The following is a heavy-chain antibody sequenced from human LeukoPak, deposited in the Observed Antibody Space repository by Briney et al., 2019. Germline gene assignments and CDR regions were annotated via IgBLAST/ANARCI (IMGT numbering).Heavy chain of an antibody. V-gene: IGHV3-23*01. J-gene: IGHJ6*02. CDR2: ISSSGAST. Sequence: GGSLRLSCAASGFTFSSYAMSWVRQAPGKGLEWVSSISSSGASTFYADSVKGRFTISRDNSKHTLSLQMNSLRAEDTALYYCAKDSEISIVRIVVIIGGLDVWGQGTTVTVSS. CDR3: AKDSEISIVRIVVIIGGLDV. CDR1: GFTFSSYA. D-gene: IGHD3-22*01.